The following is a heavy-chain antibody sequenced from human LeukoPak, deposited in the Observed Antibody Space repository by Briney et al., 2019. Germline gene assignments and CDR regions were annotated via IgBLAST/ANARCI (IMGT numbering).Heavy chain of an antibody. V-gene: IGHV3-9*01. CDR2: ISWNINTV. CDR1: GFSFDGYA. Sequence: GGSLRLSCAASGFSFDGYAMHWVRQAPGKGLEWVSSISWNINTVAYADSVKGRFTISRDNVKNSLYLQMNSLRGDDTALYYCAKASPSGGYYNPFDYWGQGALVTVSS. J-gene: IGHJ4*02. D-gene: IGHD3-10*01. CDR3: AKASPSGGYYNPFDY.